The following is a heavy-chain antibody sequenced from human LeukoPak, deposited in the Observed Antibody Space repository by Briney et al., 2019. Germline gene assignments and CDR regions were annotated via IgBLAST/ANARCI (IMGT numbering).Heavy chain of an antibody. J-gene: IGHJ5*02. CDR2: IYWNDDK. Sequence: SGPTQVEPTQTRTLTCTFSGFSLTTSGGGVGWVRQPPGKALEWLALIYWNDDKRYSPSLKSRLTITKDTTNHQVVLTMTNMDPVDTATYYCAHDSNLGYGSSTSCFAGRNWFDPWGQGTVVTVSS. CDR3: AHDSNLGYGSSTSCFAGRNWFDP. V-gene: IGHV2-5*01. CDR1: GFSLTTSGGG. D-gene: IGHD2-2*01.